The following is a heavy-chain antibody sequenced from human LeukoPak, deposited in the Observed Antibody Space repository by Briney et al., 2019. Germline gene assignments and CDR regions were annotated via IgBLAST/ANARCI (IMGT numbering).Heavy chain of an antibody. CDR2: SYSGGSS. CDR1: GFTFSSYA. V-gene: IGHV3-53*01. J-gene: IGHJ2*01. CDR3: AREEHYRRYFAL. Sequence: GGSLRLSCAASGFTFSSYAMSWVRQAPGKGLEWVSVSYSGGSSYYADSVKGRFTISRDNSKNTLYLQMNSLRGEDTAVYFCAREEHYRRYFALWGRGTLVTVSS. D-gene: IGHD3-16*02.